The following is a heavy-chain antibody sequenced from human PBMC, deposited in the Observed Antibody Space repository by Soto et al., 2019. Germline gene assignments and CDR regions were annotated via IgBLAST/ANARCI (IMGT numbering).Heavy chain of an antibody. D-gene: IGHD2-15*01. CDR1: GFTFDDYA. CDR2: ISWNSGSI. CDR3: AKDIRDIVVVEAAASGFSGFDI. V-gene: IGHV3-9*01. J-gene: IGHJ3*02. Sequence: PGGSLRLSCAASGFTFDDYAMHWVRQAPGKGLEWVSGISWNSGSIGYADSVKGRFTISRDNAKNSLYLQMNSLRAEDTALYYCAKDIRDIVVVEAAASGFSGFDIWSQGTMVTVS.